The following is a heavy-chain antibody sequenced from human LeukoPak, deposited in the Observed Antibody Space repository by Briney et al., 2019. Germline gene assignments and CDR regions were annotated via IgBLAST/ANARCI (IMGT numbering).Heavy chain of an antibody. V-gene: IGHV3-11*04. CDR1: GGSFSGYY. CDR2: ISSGGSTI. D-gene: IGHD3-22*01. Sequence: LTCAVYGGSFSGYYWSWVRQAPGKGLEWLSYISSGGSTIYYADSVKGRFTISRDNARNSLYLQMNGLTDEDTAVYYCAREPPGNYDSSGHYYAYFDCWGKGALVTVSS. CDR3: AREPPGNYDSSGHYYAYFDC. J-gene: IGHJ4*02.